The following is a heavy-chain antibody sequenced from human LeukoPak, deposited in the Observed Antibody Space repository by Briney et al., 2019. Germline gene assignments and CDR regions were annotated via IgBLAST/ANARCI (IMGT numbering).Heavy chain of an antibody. CDR2: IYYSGST. CDR1: GGSISSYY. J-gene: IGHJ3*02. D-gene: IGHD2-2*01. CDR3: ARDGRYCSSTSCSLDAFDI. V-gene: IGHV4-59*01. Sequence: SETLSLTCTVSGGSISSYYWSWIRQPPGKGLEWIGYIYYSGSTNYNPSLKSRVTIPVDTSKNQFSLKLSSVTAADTAVYYCARDGRYCSSTSCSLDAFDIWGQGTMVTVSS.